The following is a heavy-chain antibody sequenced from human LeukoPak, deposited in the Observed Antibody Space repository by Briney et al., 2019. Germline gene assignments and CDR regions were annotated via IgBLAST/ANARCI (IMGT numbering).Heavy chain of an antibody. Sequence: PGMSLRLSCAASGVTLSPYGMHWVRQAPGKGLEWVAVISYEGGTQHYADSVKGRFIISRDNPRNTLYLQMNILRTEVTAVYYCAKEGTPQVSTWYDLWGQGTQVIVSS. CDR2: ISYEGGTQ. V-gene: IGHV3-30*18. D-gene: IGHD3-10*01. CDR3: AKEGTPQVSTWYDL. CDR1: GVTLSPYG. J-gene: IGHJ5*02.